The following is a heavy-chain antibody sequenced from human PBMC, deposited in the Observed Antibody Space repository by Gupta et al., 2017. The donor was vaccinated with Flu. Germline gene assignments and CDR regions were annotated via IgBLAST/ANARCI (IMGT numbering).Heavy chain of an antibody. D-gene: IGHD3-10*01. CDR2: IKSKSDGGST. J-gene: IGHJ3*02. V-gene: IGHV3-15*01. CDR3: TTGLGTRDDAFDI. Sequence: QAPGKGLEWVGRIKSKSDGGSTDYATAVKGRFAVSRDDSKNTVYLQVNSLKTEDTAVYYCTTGLGTRDDAFDIWGQGTMVTVSS.